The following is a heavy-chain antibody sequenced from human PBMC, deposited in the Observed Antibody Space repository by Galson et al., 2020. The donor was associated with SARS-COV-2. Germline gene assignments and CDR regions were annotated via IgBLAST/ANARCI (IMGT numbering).Heavy chain of an antibody. Sequence: SETLSLTCTVSGGSISTSSYYWSWVRQPPGKGLEWIGALYNTGSTHYNPSLKSRLTMSVDTSKNVLSLEVTSVPAADTAVYYCGRHVQGYNLFVPALDVWGRGTTVTVSS. V-gene: IGHV4-39*01. CDR3: GRHVQGYNLFVPALDV. CDR1: GGSISTSSYY. J-gene: IGHJ6*02. CDR2: LYNTGST. D-gene: IGHD5-18*01.